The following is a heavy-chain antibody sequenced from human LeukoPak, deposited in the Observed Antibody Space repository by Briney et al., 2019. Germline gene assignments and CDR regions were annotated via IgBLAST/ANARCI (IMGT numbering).Heavy chain of an antibody. D-gene: IGHD1-26*01. CDR3: ARSLVGATHRYYYGMDV. V-gene: IGHV4-4*07. CDR2: IYTSGST. Sequence: PSETLSLTCTVSGGSISSYYGSWIRQPAGKGLEWIGRIYTSGSTNYNPSLKSRVTMSVDTSKNQFSLKLSSVTAADTAVYYCARSLVGATHRYYYGMDVWGQGTTVTVSS. CDR1: GGSISSYY. J-gene: IGHJ6*02.